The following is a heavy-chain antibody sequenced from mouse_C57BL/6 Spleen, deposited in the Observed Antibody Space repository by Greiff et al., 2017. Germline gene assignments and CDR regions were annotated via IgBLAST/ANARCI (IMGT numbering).Heavy chain of an antibody. Sequence: VKLMESGAELVKPGASVKISCKASGYAFSSYWMNWVKQRPGKGLEGIGQIYPGDGDTKYNGKFQGKATLNADKSSRTAYMQLSSMTSEDSAVDFCARGGGVRYWGQGTTLTVSS. V-gene: IGHV1-80*01. CDR1: GYAFSSYW. J-gene: IGHJ2*01. CDR3: ARGGGVRY. CDR2: IYPGDGDT.